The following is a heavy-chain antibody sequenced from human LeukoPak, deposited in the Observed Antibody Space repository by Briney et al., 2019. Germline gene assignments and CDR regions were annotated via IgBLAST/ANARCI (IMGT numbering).Heavy chain of an antibody. CDR2: INHSGST. CDR3: ASTEMATISSDY. D-gene: IGHD5-24*01. J-gene: IGHJ4*02. Sequence: SETLSLTCAVYGGSFSGYYWSWIRQPPGKGLEWIGEINHSGSTNYNPSLKSRVTISVDTSKNQFSLKLSSVTAADTAVYYCASTEMATISSDYWGPGTLVTVSS. V-gene: IGHV4-34*01. CDR1: GGSFSGYY.